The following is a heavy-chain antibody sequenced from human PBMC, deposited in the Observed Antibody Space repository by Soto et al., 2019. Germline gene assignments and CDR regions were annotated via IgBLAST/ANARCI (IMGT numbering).Heavy chain of an antibody. V-gene: IGHV4-59*01. CDR2: LYYGRSA. CDR1: GDSISSYY. Sequence: QVQLQESGPGLVKPSETLSLTSAVSGDSISSYYCLWIRQPPGKGLESIGYLYYGRSANYNPSLKSRVSLSVDTSTNQCSLTLSPRPAADTAVYYCALRSMAVVPEYWGQGTLVTVSS. CDR3: ALRSMAVVPEY. D-gene: IGHD3-22*01. J-gene: IGHJ4*02.